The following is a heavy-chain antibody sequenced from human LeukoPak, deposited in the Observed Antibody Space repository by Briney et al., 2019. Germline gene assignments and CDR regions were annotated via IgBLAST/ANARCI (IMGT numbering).Heavy chain of an antibody. CDR2: IYTSGST. V-gene: IGHV4-61*02. J-gene: IGHJ4*02. Sequence: PSETLSLTCTVSGGSISSGSYYWSWIRQPAGKGLEWIGRIYTSGSTNYNPFLKSRVTISIDTSKNQFSLKLSSVTAADTAVYYCARGWSGFDPFDYWGQGTLVTVSS. CDR3: ARGWSGFDPFDY. CDR1: GGSISSGSYY. D-gene: IGHD3-3*01.